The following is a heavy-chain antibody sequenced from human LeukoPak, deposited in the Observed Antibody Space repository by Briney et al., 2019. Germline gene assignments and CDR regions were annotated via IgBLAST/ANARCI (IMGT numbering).Heavy chain of an antibody. Sequence: GAPVRVSCKASGYTFTSYGISWVRQAPGQGLEWMGGIIPIFGTANYAQKFQGRVTITADESTSTAYMELSSLRSEDTAVYYCARGRYSSGRYGSLDYWGQGTLVTVSS. CDR3: ARGRYSSGRYGSLDY. CDR1: GYTFTSYG. J-gene: IGHJ4*02. D-gene: IGHD6-19*01. CDR2: IIPIFGTA. V-gene: IGHV1-69*13.